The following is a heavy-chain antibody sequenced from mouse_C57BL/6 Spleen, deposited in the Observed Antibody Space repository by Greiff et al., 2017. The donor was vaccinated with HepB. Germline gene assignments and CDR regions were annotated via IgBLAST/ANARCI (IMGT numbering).Heavy chain of an antibody. CDR2: IDPNSGGT. Sequence: QVQLQQPGAELVKPGASVKLSCKASGYTFTSYWMHWVKQRPGRGLGWIGRIDPNSGGTKYNEKFKSKATLTVDKPSSTAYMQLSSLTSEDSAVYYCARFGNPYYYAMDYWGQGTSVTVSS. D-gene: IGHD2-1*01. CDR3: ARFGNPYYYAMDY. J-gene: IGHJ4*01. CDR1: GYTFTSYW. V-gene: IGHV1-72*01.